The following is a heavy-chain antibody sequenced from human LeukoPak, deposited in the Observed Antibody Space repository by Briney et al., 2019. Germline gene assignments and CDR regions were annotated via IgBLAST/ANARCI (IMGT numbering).Heavy chain of an antibody. J-gene: IGHJ4*02. CDR3: ARDSSNDDNFWSGYYTNYMDV. D-gene: IGHD3-3*01. Sequence: GGSLRLSCAASGFTFSSSWMTWVRQAPGKGLEWVATIKQDGSEKYYVDSVKGRFTISRDNAQNSLYLQMNSLRAEDTAVFYCARDSSNDDNFWSGYYTNYMDVWGQGTLVTVSS. CDR1: GFTFSSSW. CDR2: IKQDGSEK. V-gene: IGHV3-7*01.